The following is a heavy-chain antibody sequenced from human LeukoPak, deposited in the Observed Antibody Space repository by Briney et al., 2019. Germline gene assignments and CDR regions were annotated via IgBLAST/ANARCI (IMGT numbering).Heavy chain of an antibody. CDR1: GYTFTGYY. Sequence: ASVKVSCKASGYTFTGYYMHWVRQAPGQGLEWMGWISAYNGNTNYAQNLQGRLTLTTDTSTSTIYMELTSLTSDDTALYYCARSQALLFRDTASDLWGQGTMVTVSS. CDR3: ARSQALLFRDTASDL. V-gene: IGHV1-18*04. J-gene: IGHJ3*01. D-gene: IGHD3/OR15-3a*01. CDR2: ISAYNGNT.